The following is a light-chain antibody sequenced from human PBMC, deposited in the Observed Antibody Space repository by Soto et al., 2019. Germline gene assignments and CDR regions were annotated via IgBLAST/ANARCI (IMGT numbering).Light chain of an antibody. CDR1: QSVTSNY. J-gene: IGKJ1*01. CDR2: GAT. CDR3: QQYSNSQWT. V-gene: IGKV3-20*01. Sequence: EIVLTQSPGTLSLSPGERATLSCRASQSVTSNYLAWYQQKPGQAPRLLIYGATSGAAGIPARFSGSGSGTEFTLPIRVLEPEDFDLSYSQQYSNSQWTFGQGPKVNIX.